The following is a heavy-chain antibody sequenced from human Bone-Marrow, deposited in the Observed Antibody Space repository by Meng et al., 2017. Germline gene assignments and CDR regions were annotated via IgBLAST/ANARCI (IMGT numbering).Heavy chain of an antibody. Sequence: VGLLDVVGCAVESLRSRGPCCAASGFAFSSSSLRWARQARVEGLGWVAVIARDASQKFFADSVKGRLTISRNNSQNTLNLEIDSQRIEDTGVYDCASDGNIGFTDFDYWGQGTLVTVSS. J-gene: IGHJ4*02. CDR2: IARDASQK. V-gene: IGHV3-30*04. D-gene: IGHD2/OR15-2a*01. CDR3: ASDGNIGFTDFDY. CDR1: GFAFSSSS.